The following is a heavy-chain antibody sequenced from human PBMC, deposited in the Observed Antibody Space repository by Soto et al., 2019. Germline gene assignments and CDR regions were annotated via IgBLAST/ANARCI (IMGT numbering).Heavy chain of an antibody. CDR2: ISSSGSTI. J-gene: IGHJ4*02. V-gene: IGHV3-48*03. Sequence: PGGSLRLSCAASGFTFSSYEMNWVRQAPGKGLEWVSYISSSGSTIYYADSVKGRFTISRDNAKNSLYLQMNSLRAEDTAVYYCAREPKRMAAAGARENDYWGQGTLVTVSS. CDR3: AREPKRMAAAGARENDY. CDR1: GFTFSSYE. D-gene: IGHD6-13*01.